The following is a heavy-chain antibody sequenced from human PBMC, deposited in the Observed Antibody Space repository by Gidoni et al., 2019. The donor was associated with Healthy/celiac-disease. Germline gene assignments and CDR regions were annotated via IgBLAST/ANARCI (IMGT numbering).Heavy chain of an antibody. V-gene: IGHV4-39*01. CDR2: IYYSGSP. CDR1: GGSISSSSYY. CDR3: ARDSSVNTQFDY. Sequence: QLQLQESGPGLVKPSETLSLTCTVSGGSISSSSYYWGWIRQPPGKGLEWIGSIYYSGSPYYNPSLKTRVTISVDTSKNQFSLKLSSVTAADTAVYYCARDSSVNTQFDYWGQGTLVTVSS. D-gene: IGHD3-22*01. J-gene: IGHJ4*02.